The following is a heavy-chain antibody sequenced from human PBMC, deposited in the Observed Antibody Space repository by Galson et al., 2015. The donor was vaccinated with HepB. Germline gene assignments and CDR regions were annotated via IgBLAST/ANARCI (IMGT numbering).Heavy chain of an antibody. CDR2: INPSGGST. Sequence: SCKASGYTFTSYYMHWVRQAPGQGLEWMGIINPSGGSTSYAQKFQGRVTMTRDTSTSTVYMELSSLRSEDTAVYYCARGQYYGSGSYYTRRFDYWGQGTLVTVSS. CDR1: GYTFTSYY. J-gene: IGHJ4*02. D-gene: IGHD3-10*01. CDR3: ARGQYYGSGSYYTRRFDY. V-gene: IGHV1-46*01.